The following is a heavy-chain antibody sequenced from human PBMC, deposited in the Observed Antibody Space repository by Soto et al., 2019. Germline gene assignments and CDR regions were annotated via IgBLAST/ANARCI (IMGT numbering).Heavy chain of an antibody. Sequence: GGSLRLSCAASGFTFSSYAIGWVRQAPGKGLEWVSGISGRGGNSYFADSVKGRFTISRDNSKNTLYLQMNSLRAEDTAVYYCAKGIRQVATMVEFDSWGQGTLVTVSS. D-gene: IGHD3-10*01. V-gene: IGHV3-23*01. CDR1: GFTFSSYA. CDR2: ISGRGGNS. J-gene: IGHJ4*02. CDR3: AKGIRQVATMVEFDS.